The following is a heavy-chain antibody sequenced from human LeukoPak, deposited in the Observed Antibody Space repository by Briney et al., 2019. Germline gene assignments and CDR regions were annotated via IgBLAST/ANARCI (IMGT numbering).Heavy chain of an antibody. J-gene: IGHJ5*02. CDR1: GGSFSGYY. CDR3: ARGASGDNWFDP. V-gene: IGHV4-34*01. Sequence: PSETLSLTCAVYGGSFSGYYWSWIRQPPGKGLEWIGEINHSGSTNYNPSLKSRVTMSLDTSKNQFSLRLTSVTAADTAVYYCARGASGDNWFDPWGQGTLVTVSS. D-gene: IGHD1-26*01. CDR2: INHSGST.